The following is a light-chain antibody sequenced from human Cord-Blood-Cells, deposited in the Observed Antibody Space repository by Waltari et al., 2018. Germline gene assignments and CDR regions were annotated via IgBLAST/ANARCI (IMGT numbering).Light chain of an antibody. CDR3: QQYNSYSPG. J-gene: IGKJ4*01. CDR1: QSISSW. Sequence: DIQMPQSPSTLSAYVGDRVTITFRASQSISSWLAWYQQKPGKAPKLLIDKASSLESGVPSRLSGSGSGTEVTLTISSLQPDDFATYYCQQYNSYSPGFGGGTKVEIK. CDR2: KAS. V-gene: IGKV1-5*03.